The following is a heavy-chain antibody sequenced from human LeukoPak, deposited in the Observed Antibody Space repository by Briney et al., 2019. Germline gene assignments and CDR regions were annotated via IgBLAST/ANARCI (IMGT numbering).Heavy chain of an antibody. CDR2: MNPNSGNT. J-gene: IGHJ4*02. CDR1: GYTFTSYD. Sequence: ASVKVSCKASGYTFTSYDINWVRQAPGQGLEWMGWMNPNSGNTGYAQKFQGRVTMTRNTSISTAYMELSSLRSDDTAVYYCARGPRYCSGASCYSFDYWGQGTLVTVSS. V-gene: IGHV1-8*01. CDR3: ARGPRYCSGASCYSFDY. D-gene: IGHD2-15*01.